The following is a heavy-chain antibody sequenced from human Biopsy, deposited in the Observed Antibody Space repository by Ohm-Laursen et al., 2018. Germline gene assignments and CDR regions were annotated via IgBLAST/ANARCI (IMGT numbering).Heavy chain of an antibody. CDR2: IIPIFGTA. CDR3: ARDALGGGSYRFFY. Sequence: SSVKVSCKASGGTFTNYAISWVRQAPGRGLEWMGGIIPIFGTANYAQKFQGRVTITADESTSTAYMELSSLRSDDTAVYYCARDALGGGSYRFFYWGQGSLVTVSS. V-gene: IGHV1-69*01. D-gene: IGHD1-26*01. CDR1: GGTFTNYA. J-gene: IGHJ4*02.